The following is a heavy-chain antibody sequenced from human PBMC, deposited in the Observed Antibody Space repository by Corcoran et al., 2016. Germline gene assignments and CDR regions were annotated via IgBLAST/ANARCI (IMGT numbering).Heavy chain of an antibody. Sequence: QVQLQQSGPGLVKPSQTLSLTCAISGDSVSGNNFDWNWIRQSPSRGLEWLGRTYYRSKWYSDYAVSMKSRVTISPDTSKNQFSLQLNSVTPEDTAVYYCAGRGHDYGVDYWGQGTLVTVSS. J-gene: IGHJ4*02. CDR2: TYYRSKWYS. D-gene: IGHD4-17*01. CDR1: GDSVSGNNFD. CDR3: AGRGHDYGVDY. V-gene: IGHV6-1*01.